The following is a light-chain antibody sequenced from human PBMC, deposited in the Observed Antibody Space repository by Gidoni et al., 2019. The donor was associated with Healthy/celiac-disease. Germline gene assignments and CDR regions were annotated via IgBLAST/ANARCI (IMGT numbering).Light chain of an antibody. CDR1: QSLLHSNGYNY. Sequence: DIVMTQSPLSLPVTPGEPASISCRSSQSLLHSNGYNYLDWYLQKPGQSPQLLIYLGSNRASGVTDRFSGSGSGTDFTLKISRVEAEDVGVYYCMQALQTPDTFGQXTKLEIK. CDR2: LGS. V-gene: IGKV2-28*01. CDR3: MQALQTPDT. J-gene: IGKJ2*01.